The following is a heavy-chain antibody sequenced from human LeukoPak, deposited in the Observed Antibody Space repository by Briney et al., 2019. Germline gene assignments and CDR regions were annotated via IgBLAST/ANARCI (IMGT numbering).Heavy chain of an antibody. J-gene: IGHJ4*02. D-gene: IGHD3-9*01. CDR1: GGSISSGSYY. V-gene: IGHV4-61*02. Sequence: SETLSLTCTVSGGSISSGSYYWSWIRQPAGKGLEWIGRIYTSGGTNYNPSLKSRVTISVDTSKNQFSLKLSSVTAADTAVYYCARDQDDILTGYFFDYWGQGTLVTVSS. CDR2: IYTSGGT. CDR3: ARDQDDILTGYFFDY.